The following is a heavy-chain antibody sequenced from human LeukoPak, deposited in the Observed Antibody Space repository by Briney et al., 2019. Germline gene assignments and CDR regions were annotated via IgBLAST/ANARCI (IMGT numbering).Heavy chain of an antibody. CDR3: ARESYGDPRYYYYYYGMDV. V-gene: IGHV4-59*01. CDR2: IYYSGST. D-gene: IGHD4-17*01. J-gene: IGHJ6*02. CDR1: GGSISSYY. Sequence: SETLSLTWTVSGGSISSYYWSWIRQPPGKGLEWIGYIYYSGSTNSNPSLKSRVTISADTSKNQFSLKLSSVTAADTAVYYCARESYGDPRYYYYYYGMDVWGQGTTVTVSS.